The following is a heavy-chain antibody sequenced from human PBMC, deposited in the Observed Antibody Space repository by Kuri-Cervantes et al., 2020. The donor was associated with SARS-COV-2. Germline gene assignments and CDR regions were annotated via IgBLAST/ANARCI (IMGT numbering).Heavy chain of an antibody. CDR2: ISYDGSNK. V-gene: IGHV3-30-3*01. CDR1: GFTFSSYA. D-gene: IGHD2-15*01. CDR3: ARDPGDIVVVVAASFGMDV. Sequence: GESLKISCAASGFTFSSYAMHWVRQAPGKGLEWVAVISYDGSNKYCADSAKGRFTISRDNSKNTLYLQMNSLRAEDTAVYYCARDPGDIVVVVAASFGMDVWGQGTTVTVSS. J-gene: IGHJ6*02.